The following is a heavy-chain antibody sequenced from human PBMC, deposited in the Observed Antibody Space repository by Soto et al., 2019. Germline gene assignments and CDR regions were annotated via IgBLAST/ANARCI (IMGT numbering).Heavy chain of an antibody. J-gene: IGHJ4*02. CDR3: VRGAYCGGDCYDY. D-gene: IGHD2-21*01. CDR1: GDTFTRYY. Sequence: QVQLVQSGAEVKKPGASVKVSCKASGDTFTRYYMHWVRQAPGQGLEWMGMISPGGDRTTYAQKFQGRVTMTRDTSTSAVYMELSSLKSEDTAVYYCVRGAYCGGDCYDYWGQGTLVTVSS. CDR2: ISPGGDRT. V-gene: IGHV1-46*01.